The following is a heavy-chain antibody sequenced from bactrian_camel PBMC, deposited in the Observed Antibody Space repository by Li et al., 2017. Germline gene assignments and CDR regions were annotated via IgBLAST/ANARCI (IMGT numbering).Heavy chain of an antibody. J-gene: IGHJ4*01. CDR2: VAIGGDSA. Sequence: QVQLVESGGGSVQAGGSLRLSCAASHYSRDRRFLGWIRQAPGKEREGVAGVAIGGDSAWYSDSVKGRFTISQDNAKNTVHLQMNNLKPEDTAMYYCVATGSLQYFSHYDGELHFASWARGPRSPSP. V-gene: IGHV3S61*01. D-gene: IGHD4*01. CDR1: HYSRDRRF.